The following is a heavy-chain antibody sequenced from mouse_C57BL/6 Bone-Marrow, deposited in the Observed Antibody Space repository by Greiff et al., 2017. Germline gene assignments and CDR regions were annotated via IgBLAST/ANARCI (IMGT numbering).Heavy chain of an antibody. CDR2: IDPEDGDT. V-gene: IGHV14-1*01. J-gene: IGHJ3*01. CDR3: TTIHYYGSSYTWFAY. Sequence: VQLQQSGAELVRPGASVKLSCTASGFNIKDYYMHWVTPRPDQGLEWIGRIDPEDGDTESAPKFQGKATMAADTSSNNAYLQLISLTSEDTAVYYCTTIHYYGSSYTWFAYWGQGTLVTVSA. CDR1: GFNIKDYY. D-gene: IGHD1-1*01.